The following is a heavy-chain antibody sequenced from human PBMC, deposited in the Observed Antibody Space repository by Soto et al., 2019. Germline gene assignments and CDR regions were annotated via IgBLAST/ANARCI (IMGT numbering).Heavy chain of an antibody. V-gene: IGHV4-61*01. CDR2: IFYSGST. D-gene: IGHD5-12*01. Sequence: QVQLQESGSGLVKPSETLSVTCTVSGGSVSSRSHFWSWIRQPPGGGLQWIGYIFYSGSTNYNPSLKSRATLSVDTSRNQFSLRLTSVTAADTAFYYCARYDAESGSNKIDPWGQGTLVTVSS. CDR1: GGSVSSRSHF. CDR3: ARYDAESGSNKIDP. J-gene: IGHJ5*02.